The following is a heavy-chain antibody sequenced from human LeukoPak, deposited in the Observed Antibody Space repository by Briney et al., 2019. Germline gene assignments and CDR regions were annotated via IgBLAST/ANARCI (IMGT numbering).Heavy chain of an antibody. CDR3: ARGEVAMSD. CDR2: INPNTGDT. Sequence: ASVKVSCKASGYTFTNYYIHWVRQAPGQGLEWMGWINPNTGDTASAQKFQGRVTLTTDTSTRTGYMELRRLRYDDTAVYFCARGEVAMSDWGQRARVTVS. D-gene: IGHD5-12*01. J-gene: IGHJ4*02. V-gene: IGHV1-2*02. CDR1: GYTFTNYY.